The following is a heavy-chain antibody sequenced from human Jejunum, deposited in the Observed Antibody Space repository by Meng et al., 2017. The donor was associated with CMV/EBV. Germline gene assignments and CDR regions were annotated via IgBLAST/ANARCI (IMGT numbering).Heavy chain of an antibody. CDR1: Y. D-gene: IGHD3-9*01. V-gene: IGHV1-46*01. Sequence: YMHWVRQATGQGLEWMGIINPSGGSTSYAQKLQGRVTMTRDTSASTVYMELSSLRSEDTAVYFCARGRPPNSYDILTGFHYFFDYWGQGTLVTVSS. J-gene: IGHJ4*02. CDR2: INPSGGST. CDR3: ARGRPPNSYDILTGFHYFFDY.